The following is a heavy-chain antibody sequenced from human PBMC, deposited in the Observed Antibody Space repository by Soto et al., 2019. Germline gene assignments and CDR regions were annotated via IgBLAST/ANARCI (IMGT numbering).Heavy chain of an antibody. CDR2: ISGSGGST. CDR3: AKQVEWELLPPSYFDY. J-gene: IGHJ4*02. V-gene: IGHV3-23*01. Sequence: EVQLLESGGGLVQPGGSLRLSCAASGFTFSSYAMSWVRQAPGKGLEWVSAISGSGGSTYYADSVKGRFTISRDNSKNTLYLQMNSLRAEDTAVYYCAKQVEWELLPPSYFDYWGQGTLVTVSP. D-gene: IGHD1-26*01. CDR1: GFTFSSYA.